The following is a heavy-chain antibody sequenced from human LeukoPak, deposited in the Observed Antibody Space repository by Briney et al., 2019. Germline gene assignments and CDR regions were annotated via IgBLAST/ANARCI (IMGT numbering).Heavy chain of an antibody. Sequence: PGGSLRLSCSASGFTFSTYAMHWVRQAPGKGLEWVSVIRSSGDTTYYADFVKGRFTISRDNSKNTLYLQMNSLRAEDTAVYYGAKGYYASGSSLSAFDYWGQGTLVTVSS. CDR2: IRSSGDTT. D-gene: IGHD3-10*01. CDR3: AKGYYASGSSLSAFDY. J-gene: IGHJ4*02. V-gene: IGHV3-23*01. CDR1: GFTFSTYA.